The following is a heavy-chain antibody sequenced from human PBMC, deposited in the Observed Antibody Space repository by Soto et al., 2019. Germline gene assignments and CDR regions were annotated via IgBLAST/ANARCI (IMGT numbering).Heavy chain of an antibody. D-gene: IGHD3-9*01. V-gene: IGHV1-18*01. CDR3: ARDPPVEIPEFRYYDILTGYYTPPDFDY. J-gene: IGHJ4*02. CDR2: ISAYNGNT. CDR1: GYTFTSYG. Sequence: ASVKVSCKASGYTFTSYGISWVRQAPGQGLEWMGWISAYNGNTNYAQKLQGRVTMTTDTSTSTAYMELRSLRSDDTAVYYCARDPPVEIPEFRYYDILTGYYTPPDFDYWGQGTLVTVSS.